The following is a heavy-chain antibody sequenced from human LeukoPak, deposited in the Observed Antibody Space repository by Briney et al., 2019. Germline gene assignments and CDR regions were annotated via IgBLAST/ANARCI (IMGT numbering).Heavy chain of an antibody. CDR1: GFTFSSYS. CDR2: ISSSSSYI. Sequence: GGSLRLSCAASGFTFSSYSMNWVRQAPGKGLEWVSSISSSSSYIYYADSVKGRFTISRDNAKNTLYLQMNSLRAEDTAVYYCARAGHCSDGICYPRDVFDIWGQGTMVTVSS. D-gene: IGHD2-15*01. V-gene: IGHV3-21*01. CDR3: ARAGHCSDGICYPRDVFDI. J-gene: IGHJ3*02.